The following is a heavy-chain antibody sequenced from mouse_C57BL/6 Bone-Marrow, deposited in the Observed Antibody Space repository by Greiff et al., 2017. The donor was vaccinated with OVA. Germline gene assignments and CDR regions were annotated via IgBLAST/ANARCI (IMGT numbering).Heavy chain of an antibody. CDR3: AVLRPWFAD. CDR2: INPYNGGT. J-gene: IGHJ3*01. CDR1: GYTFTDYY. Sequence: VQLQQSGPVLVKPGASVKMSCKASGYTFTDYYMNWVKQSHGKSLEWIGVINPYNGGTSYNQKFKGKATLTVDKSSSTAYMELNSLTSEDSAVYYCAVLRPWFADWGQGALVTVSA. V-gene: IGHV1-19*01. D-gene: IGHD1-2*01.